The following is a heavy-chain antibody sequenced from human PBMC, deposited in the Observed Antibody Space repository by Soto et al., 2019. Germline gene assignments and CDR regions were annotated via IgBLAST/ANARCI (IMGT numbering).Heavy chain of an antibody. V-gene: IGHV3-7*03. D-gene: IGHD3-22*01. CDR3: ASGYYYTPCKRYFDY. CDR1: GFTFSSYW. Sequence: EVQLVESGGGLVQPGGSLRLSCAASGFTFSSYWMSWVRQAPGKGLEWVANIKQDGSEKYYVDSVKGRFTISRDNAKNTLYLQMNSLRADDTAGYYCASGYYYTPCKRYFDYWGQGTLVTVSS. J-gene: IGHJ4*02. CDR2: IKQDGSEK.